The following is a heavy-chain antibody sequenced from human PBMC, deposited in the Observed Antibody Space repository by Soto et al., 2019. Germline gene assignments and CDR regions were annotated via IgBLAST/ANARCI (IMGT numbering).Heavy chain of an antibody. D-gene: IGHD3-16*02. CDR2: MNPNSGNT. CDR1: GYTFTSYD. CDR3: ARRWTWGSYRYTFGY. V-gene: IGHV1-8*01. Sequence: ASVKVSCKASGYTFTSYDINWVRQATGQGLEWMGWMNPNSGNTGYAQKFQGRVTMTRNTSISTAYMELSSLRSEDTAVYYRARRWTWGSYRYTFGYWGQGTLVTVSS. J-gene: IGHJ4*02.